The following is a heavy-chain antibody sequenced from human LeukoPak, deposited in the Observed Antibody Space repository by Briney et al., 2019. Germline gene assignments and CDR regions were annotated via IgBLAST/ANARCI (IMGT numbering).Heavy chain of an antibody. Sequence: PSETLSLTCTVSGGSISSSSYYWGWIRQPPGRGPEWIGIIYYNGGTYYSPSLTSRVTISVDTSKNQFPLKLSSVTAADTAVYYCARHHDTNGFSPFGPWGQGTLVTVSS. J-gene: IGHJ5*02. CDR3: ARHHDTNGFSPFGP. D-gene: IGHD2-8*01. CDR1: GGSISSSSYY. V-gene: IGHV4-39*01. CDR2: IYYNGGT.